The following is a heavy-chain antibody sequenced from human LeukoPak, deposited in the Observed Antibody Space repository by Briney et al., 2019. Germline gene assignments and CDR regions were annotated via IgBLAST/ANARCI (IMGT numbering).Heavy chain of an antibody. CDR2: ISGSGGST. V-gene: IGHV3-23*01. Sequence: GGSLRLSCAASGFTFSSYAMSWVRQAPGKGLEWVSAISGSGGSTYYADSVKGRFTVSRDNSKNTLYLHMNSLRAEDTAVYFCAYLDSSGYYYGRLRYWGQGTPVTVSS. CDR1: GFTFSSYA. CDR3: AYLDSSGYYYGRLRY. J-gene: IGHJ4*02. D-gene: IGHD3-22*01.